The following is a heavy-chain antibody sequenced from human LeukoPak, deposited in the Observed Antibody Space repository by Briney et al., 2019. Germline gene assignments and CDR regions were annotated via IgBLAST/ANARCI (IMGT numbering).Heavy chain of an antibody. V-gene: IGHV3-43*02. CDR2: ISGDGDYT. D-gene: IGHD6-6*01. CDR3: AKGMYSSSSSHFDY. J-gene: IGHJ4*02. Sequence: GGSLRLSCAASGFTFSSYSMNWVRQAPGKGLEWVSLISGDGDYTYYADSVKGRFTISRDNSKYSLYLQMNSLRTEDTALYYCAKGMYSSSSSHFDYWGQGTLVTVSS. CDR1: GFTFSSYS.